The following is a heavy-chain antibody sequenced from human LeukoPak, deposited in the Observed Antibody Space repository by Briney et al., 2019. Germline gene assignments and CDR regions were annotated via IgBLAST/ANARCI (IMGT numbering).Heavy chain of an antibody. CDR3: ARTQTSSSPVY. V-gene: IGHV4-34*01. CDR1: GGSFSGYY. J-gene: IGHJ4*02. Sequence: SETLSLTCAVYGGSFSGYYWSWIRQPPGKGLEWIGEINHSGSTNYNPSLKSRVTISVDTSKNQFSLKLSSVTAADTAVYYCARTQTSSSPVYWGQGTLVTVSS. CDR2: INHSGST. D-gene: IGHD6-6*01.